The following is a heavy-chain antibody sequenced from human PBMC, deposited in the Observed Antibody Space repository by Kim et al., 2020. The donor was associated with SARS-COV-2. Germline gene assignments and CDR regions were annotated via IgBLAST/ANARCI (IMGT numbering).Heavy chain of an antibody. CDR1: GYTFTSYA. Sequence: ASVKVSCKASGYTFTSYAMHWVRQAPGQRLEWMGWINAGNGNTKYSQKFQGRVTITRDTSASTAYMELSSLRSEDTAVYYCARESYSGRKRHDAFDIWGQGTMVTVSS. D-gene: IGHD1-26*01. V-gene: IGHV1-3*01. CDR2: INAGNGNT. J-gene: IGHJ3*02. CDR3: ARESYSGRKRHDAFDI.